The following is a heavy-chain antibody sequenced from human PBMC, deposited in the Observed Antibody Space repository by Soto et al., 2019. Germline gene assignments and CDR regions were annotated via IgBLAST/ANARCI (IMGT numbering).Heavy chain of an antibody. V-gene: IGHV3-30*18. D-gene: IGHD5-18*01. J-gene: IGHJ3*01. CDR3: VXGDLDTAVVNSPDAFDF. CDR2: ISFDGNNK. CDR1: GFIFNYYG. Sequence: GGSLRLSCEASGFIFNYYGMHWVRQAPGKGLDWVAVISFDGNNKYYAQSVKGRFTISRDNSKNTLFLHMDSLGREDTAVYHCVXGDLDTAVVNSPDAFDFWGQGTMVTVSS.